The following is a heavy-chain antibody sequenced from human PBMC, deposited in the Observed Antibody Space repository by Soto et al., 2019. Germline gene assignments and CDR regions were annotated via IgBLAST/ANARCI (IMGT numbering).Heavy chain of an antibody. CDR1: GYSFTTYG. CDR2: ISGYNGNT. D-gene: IGHD3-22*01. Sequence: GKVSCKTSGYSFTTYGLSWVRQAPGRGLEWVGWISGYNGNTNYAQKFQGTVILTTDTPTTTGYMEIKSLSSDDTAVYYCVRDNYYYHRSGPATFEYWGQGTQVTVSS. V-gene: IGHV1-18*01. CDR3: VRDNYYYHRSGPATFEY. J-gene: IGHJ4*02.